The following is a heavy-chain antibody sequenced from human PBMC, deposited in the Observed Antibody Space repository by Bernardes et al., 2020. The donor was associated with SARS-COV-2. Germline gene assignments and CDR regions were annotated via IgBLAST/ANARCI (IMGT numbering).Heavy chain of an antibody. CDR1: GFTFSNYA. D-gene: IGHD2-2*02. CDR2: ISASDGST. J-gene: IGHJ6*02. CDR3: AKMEAAITSYYGMDV. V-gene: IGHV3-23*01. Sequence: GSLRLSCAASGFTFSNYAMSWVRQAPGKGLEWVSVISASDGSTYYAGSVKGRFTISRDNSKNTLYLQMNSLRAEDTAVYYCAKMEAAITSYYGMDVWGQGTTVSVSS.